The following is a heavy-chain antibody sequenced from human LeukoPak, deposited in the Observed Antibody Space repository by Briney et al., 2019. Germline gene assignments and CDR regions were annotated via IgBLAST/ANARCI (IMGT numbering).Heavy chain of an antibody. D-gene: IGHD1-26*01. J-gene: IGHJ1*01. CDR1: GFTFSSYW. Sequence: GGSLRLSCAASGFTFSSYWMHWVRQAPGEGLVWVSRINSDGSSTSYADSVKGRFTISRDNAKNTVYLQMNSLRAEDTALYYCAKKVVVGATSPYSDFQDWGQGTLVTVSS. CDR3: AKKVVVGATSPYSDFQD. V-gene: IGHV3-74*01. CDR2: INSDGSST.